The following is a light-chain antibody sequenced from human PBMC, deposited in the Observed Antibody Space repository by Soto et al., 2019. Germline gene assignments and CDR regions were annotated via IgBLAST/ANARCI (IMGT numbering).Light chain of an antibody. Sequence: DIVMTQSPDSLAVSLGERATINCKSSQSVLYSSNNKNYLAWYQQKPGQPPKLLIYWASTRESGVPDRFSGSGCVTDFTLTISSLQAEDVAVYYCQQYYSAPYLTFGGGTKVEIK. CDR3: QQYYSAPYLT. CDR2: WAS. V-gene: IGKV4-1*01. CDR1: QSVLYSSNNKNY. J-gene: IGKJ4*01.